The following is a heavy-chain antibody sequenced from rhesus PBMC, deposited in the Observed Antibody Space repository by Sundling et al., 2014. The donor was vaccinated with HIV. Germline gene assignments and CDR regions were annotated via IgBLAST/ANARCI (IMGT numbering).Heavy chain of an antibody. CDR2: INPNNGNT. Sequence: QVQLVQSGAEVKKPGASVKLSCKASGYTFTSYRINWVRQAPGQGLEWVGWINPNNGNTDYAQKFQGRVTMTGDTSTNTAYMELSSLKSDDTAVYYCTRTSSGYFYGLDSWGQGVVVTVSS. J-gene: IGHJ6*01. CDR3: TRTSSGYFYGLDS. D-gene: IGHD6-31*01. CDR1: GYTFTSYR. V-gene: IGHV1-200*01.